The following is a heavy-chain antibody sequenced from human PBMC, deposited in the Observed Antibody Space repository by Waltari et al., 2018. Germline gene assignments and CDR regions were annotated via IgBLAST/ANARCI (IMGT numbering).Heavy chain of an antibody. CDR3: AKGYCSSTSCPHDY. V-gene: IGHV3-9*01. CDR2: NSWNSGSI. Sequence: EVQLVESGGGLVQPGRSLRLCCAASGFTFDDYAMHWVRQPPGKGLEWVSGNSWNSGSIGYADSVKGRFTISRDNAKNSLYLQMNSLRAEDTALYYCAKGYCSSTSCPHDYWGQGTLVTVSS. CDR1: GFTFDDYA. J-gene: IGHJ4*02. D-gene: IGHD2-2*01.